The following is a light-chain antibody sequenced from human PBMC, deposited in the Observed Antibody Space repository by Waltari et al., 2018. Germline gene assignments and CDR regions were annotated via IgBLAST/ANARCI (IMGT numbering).Light chain of an antibody. CDR1: TS. CDR3: QSYDRSLSASV. V-gene: IGLV1-40*01. J-gene: IGLJ3*02. CDR2: DNS. Sequence: QSVLTQPPSVSGAPGQRVTFSCTGRTSKLLIFDNSVRPSGVPDRFSGSKSGTSASLAITGLQAEDEADYYCQSYDRSLSASVFGGGTKRTVL.